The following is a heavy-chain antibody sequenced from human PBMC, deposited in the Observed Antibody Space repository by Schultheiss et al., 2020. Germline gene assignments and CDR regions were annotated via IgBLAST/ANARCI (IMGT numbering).Heavy chain of an antibody. D-gene: IGHD6-13*01. Sequence: GGSLRLSCAASGFTFSSYWMHWVRQVPGKGLVWVAVISYDGSNKYYADSVKGRFTISRDNSKNTLYLQMNSLRAEDTAVYYCANGGGEAAANVAHPPGGFQHWGQGTLGTVSS. V-gene: IGHV3-30*18. CDR3: ANGGGEAAANVAHPPGGFQH. CDR1: GFTFSSYW. J-gene: IGHJ1*01. CDR2: ISYDGSNK.